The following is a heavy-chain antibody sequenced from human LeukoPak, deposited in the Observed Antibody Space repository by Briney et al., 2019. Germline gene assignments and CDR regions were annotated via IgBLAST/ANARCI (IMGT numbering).Heavy chain of an antibody. CDR1: GYTFTGYY. J-gene: IGHJ4*02. CDR2: INPNSGGT. V-gene: IGHV1-2*06. CDR3: ASGGSYSFSGVDYFDY. Sequence: ASVKVSCKASGYTFTGYYMHWVRQAPGQGLEWMGRINPNSGGTNYAQKFQGRVTMTRDTSISTAYMELNRLRSDDTAVYYCASGGSYSFSGVDYFDYWGQGTLVTVSS. D-gene: IGHD1-26*01.